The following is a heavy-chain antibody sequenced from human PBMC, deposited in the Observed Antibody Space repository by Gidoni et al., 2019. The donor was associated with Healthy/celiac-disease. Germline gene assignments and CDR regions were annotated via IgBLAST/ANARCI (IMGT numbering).Heavy chain of an antibody. CDR1: GGSFSGYY. D-gene: IGHD5-18*01. Sequence: QVQLQQWGAGLLKPSETLSLTCAVYGGSFSGYYWSWIRQPPGKGLEWIGEINPSGSTNYNPSLKSRVTISVDTSKNQFSLKLSSVTAADTAVYYCARMEGVAMVRGDFDYWGQGTLVTVSS. J-gene: IGHJ4*02. CDR3: ARMEGVAMVRGDFDY. V-gene: IGHV4-34*01. CDR2: INPSGST.